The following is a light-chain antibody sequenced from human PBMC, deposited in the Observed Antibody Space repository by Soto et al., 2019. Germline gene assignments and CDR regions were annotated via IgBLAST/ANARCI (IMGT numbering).Light chain of an antibody. Sequence: MTQSPAALSVYPGERATLSCRASQSVSSDLAWYQQKPGQSPRLLIYHASGRATGIPDRFSGSGSGTDFTLTISRLEPEDFAVYYCQQYGSSPLTFGGGTKVDIK. CDR1: QSVSSD. CDR2: HAS. J-gene: IGKJ4*01. V-gene: IGKV3-20*01. CDR3: QQYGSSPLT.